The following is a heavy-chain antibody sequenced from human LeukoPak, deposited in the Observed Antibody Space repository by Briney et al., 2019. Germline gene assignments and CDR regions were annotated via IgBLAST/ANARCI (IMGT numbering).Heavy chain of an antibody. D-gene: IGHD6-13*01. J-gene: IGHJ4*02. CDR3: ARDGAAAGSFDY. CDR1: GGTFSSYA. Sequence: ASVKVSCKASGGTFSSYAISWVRQAPGQGLEWMGRIIPIFDTANYAQKFQGRVTITTDESTSTAYMELSSLRSEDTAVYYCARDGAAAGSFDYWGQGTLVTVSS. V-gene: IGHV1-69*05. CDR2: IIPIFDTA.